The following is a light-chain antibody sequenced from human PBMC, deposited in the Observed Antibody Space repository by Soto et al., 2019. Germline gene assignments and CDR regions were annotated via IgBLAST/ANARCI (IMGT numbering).Light chain of an antibody. CDR2: LGS. Sequence: DIVMTQSPLSLPVTPGEPASISCRSSQSLLHSNGYNYLDWYLQKPGQSPQLLIYLGSNRASGVPDRFRGSGSGTDFTLKISRVEAEEVGVYYCMQALQTPLTFGPGTKVDIK. CDR3: MQALQTPLT. V-gene: IGKV2-28*01. J-gene: IGKJ3*01. CDR1: QSLLHSNGYNY.